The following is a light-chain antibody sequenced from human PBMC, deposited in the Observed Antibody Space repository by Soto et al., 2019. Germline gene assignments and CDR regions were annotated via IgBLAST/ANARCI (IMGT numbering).Light chain of an antibody. CDR3: QQYNNWPRT. Sequence: EIVMTQSPATVSVSPGGTATPSCRATQSVTTNLAWYQQKPGQAPRLLIYGASTRATDIPARFSGSGSGTEFTLTISSLQSEDFAVYYCQQYNNWPRTFGQGTKVDIK. CDR1: QSVTTN. CDR2: GAS. J-gene: IGKJ1*01. V-gene: IGKV3-15*01.